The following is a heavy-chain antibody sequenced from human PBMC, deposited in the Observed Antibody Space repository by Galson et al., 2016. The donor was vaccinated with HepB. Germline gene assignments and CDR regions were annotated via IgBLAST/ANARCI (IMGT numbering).Heavy chain of an antibody. CDR1: GFTFSSYA. Sequence: SLRLSCAASGFTFSSYAMSWVRQAPGKGLEWVSAISGSTGRTYYAGSVKGHFTISRDNYKNTLYLQMNSLSAGDTALYYCAKESPKNAGGAFDIWGQGTMVTVS. CDR3: AKESPKNAGGAFDI. CDR2: ISGSTGRT. V-gene: IGHV3-23*01. D-gene: IGHD1-1*01. J-gene: IGHJ3*02.